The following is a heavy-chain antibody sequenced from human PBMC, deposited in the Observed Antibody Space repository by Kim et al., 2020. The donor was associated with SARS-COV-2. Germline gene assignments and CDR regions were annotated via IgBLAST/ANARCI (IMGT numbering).Heavy chain of an antibody. CDR3: ARTRYSSSWKYYFDY. V-gene: IGHV4-39*01. CDR1: GGSISSSSYY. Sequence: SETLSLTCTVSGGSISSSSYYWGWIRQPPGKGLEWIGSIYYSGSTYYNPSLKSRVTISVDTSKNQFSLKLSSVTAADTAVYYCARTRYSSSWKYYFDYWGQGTLVTVSS. D-gene: IGHD6-13*01. CDR2: IYYSGST. J-gene: IGHJ4*02.